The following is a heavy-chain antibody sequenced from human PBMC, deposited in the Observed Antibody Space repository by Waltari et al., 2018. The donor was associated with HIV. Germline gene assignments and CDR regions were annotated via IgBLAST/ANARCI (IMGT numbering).Heavy chain of an antibody. CDR2: ISDDGSDE. D-gene: IGHD6-13*01. Sequence: QVQLVESGGGVVQPGRSLRLSCAASGFIFSTYAVHWVRPAPGEGVEWVARISDDGSDESYADSVKGRFTISRNNSKNTLYLQMNSLRSEDTAVYYCARAPPYSTRWFYDAFDIWGQGTMVTVSS. J-gene: IGHJ3*02. V-gene: IGHV3-30*01. CDR3: ARAPPYSTRWFYDAFDI. CDR1: GFIFSTYA.